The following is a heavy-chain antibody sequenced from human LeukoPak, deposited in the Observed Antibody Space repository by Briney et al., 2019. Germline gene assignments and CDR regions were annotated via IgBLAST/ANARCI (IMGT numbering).Heavy chain of an antibody. CDR1: GGSISNRNYW. Sequence: SETLSLTCTVSGGSISNRNYWWGWMRQSPGKGLEWIGNVYYSGSTHYNLSLKRRVTISVDTSKNQFSLNLNSVTAADTAVYYCVRLGGITEAVYFDFWGQGALVIVSS. V-gene: IGHV4-39*07. D-gene: IGHD6-19*01. J-gene: IGHJ4*02. CDR3: VRLGGITEAVYFDF. CDR2: VYYSGST.